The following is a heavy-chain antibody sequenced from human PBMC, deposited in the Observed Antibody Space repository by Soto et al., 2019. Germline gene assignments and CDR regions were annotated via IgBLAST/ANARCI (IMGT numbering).Heavy chain of an antibody. CDR2: IKSKTDGGTT. CDR3: TTDDFWSWGLTYYFGD. J-gene: IGHJ4*02. CDR1: GFTFSNAW. D-gene: IGHD3-3*01. V-gene: IGHV3-15*01. Sequence: PGGSLRLSCAASGFTFSNAWMNWVRQAPGKGLEWVGRIKSKTDGGTTDYAAPVKGRFTSSGHDSKNTVYLQMNSLKAYDTAVYYGTTDDFWSWGLTYYFGDLGQGTLVTVSS.